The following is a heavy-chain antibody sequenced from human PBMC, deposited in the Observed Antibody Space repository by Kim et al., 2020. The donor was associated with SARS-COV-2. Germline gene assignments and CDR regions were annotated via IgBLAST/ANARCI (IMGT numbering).Heavy chain of an antibody. V-gene: IGHV4-39*01. CDR1: GGSISSSSYY. Sequence: SETLSLTCTVSGGSISSSSYYWGWIRQPPGKGLEWIGSIYYSGSTYYNPSLKSRVTISVDTSKNQFSLKLSSVTAADTAVYYCARRRYNWNDGGWFDPWGQGTLVTVSS. CDR3: ARRRYNWNDGGWFDP. J-gene: IGHJ5*02. CDR2: IYYSGST. D-gene: IGHD1-20*01.